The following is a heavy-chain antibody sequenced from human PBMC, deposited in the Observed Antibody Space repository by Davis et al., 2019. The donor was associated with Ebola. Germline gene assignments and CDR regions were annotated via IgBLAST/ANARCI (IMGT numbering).Heavy chain of an antibody. CDR1: GFTFNIFD. D-gene: IGHD2-21*02. V-gene: IGHV3-30*02. J-gene: IGHJ4*02. CDR2: VRSHGSDD. Sequence: GESLRLSCAASGFTFNIFDMHWVRQAPGRGLEWVAFVRSHGSDDHYADSVKGRFTIPRDNSKNTLYLQMNSLRPEDTAVYYCARDSDDYCFDYWGQGTLVTVSS. CDR3: ARDSDDYCFDY.